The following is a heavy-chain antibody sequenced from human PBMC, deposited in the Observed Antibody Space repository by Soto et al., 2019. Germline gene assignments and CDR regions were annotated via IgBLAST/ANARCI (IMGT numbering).Heavy chain of an antibody. D-gene: IGHD4-17*01. Sequence: SLRHSCSASLFTFSSYDIHWVLQATGKFLEFFSAIGTAGYTYDPGSVKGRFTISRENAKNSLYLQMNSLRAGDTAVYYCARAGVYGSFDIWGPGTMVPVS. CDR2: IGTAGYT. CDR3: ARAGVYGSFDI. CDR1: LFTFSSYD. J-gene: IGHJ3*02. V-gene: IGHV3-13*01.